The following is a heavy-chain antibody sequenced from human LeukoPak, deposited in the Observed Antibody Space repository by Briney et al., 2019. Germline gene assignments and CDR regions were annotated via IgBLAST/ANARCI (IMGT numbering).Heavy chain of an antibody. J-gene: IGHJ3*02. CDR1: GFTFSSYS. Sequence: PGGSLRLSCAASGFTFSSYSMNWVRQAPGKGLEWVSSISSSSSYIYYADSVKGRFTISRDNAKNSLYLQMNSLRAEDTAVYYCARDIGFLEWLSDAFDIWGQGTMVTVSS. CDR2: ISSSSSYI. CDR3: ARDIGFLEWLSDAFDI. V-gene: IGHV3-21*01. D-gene: IGHD3-3*02.